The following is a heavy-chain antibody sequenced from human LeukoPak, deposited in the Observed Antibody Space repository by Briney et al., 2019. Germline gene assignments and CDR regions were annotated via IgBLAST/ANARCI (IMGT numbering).Heavy chain of an antibody. D-gene: IGHD2-15*01. Sequence: SETLSLACTVSGGSITNNSHYWDWIRQPPGKGLEWIGCVFYTGITYYNPSLKTRVTIYVDTSKNQFSLKLNSVTAADTAVYSCATRLPLGWFDPWGQGTLLTVSS. CDR1: GGSITNNSHY. V-gene: IGHV4-39*01. CDR2: VFYTGIT. J-gene: IGHJ5*02. CDR3: ATRLPLGWFDP.